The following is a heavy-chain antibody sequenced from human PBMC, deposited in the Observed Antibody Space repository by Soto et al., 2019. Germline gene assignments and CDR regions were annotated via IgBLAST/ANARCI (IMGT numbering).Heavy chain of an antibody. D-gene: IGHD3-10*01. CDR1: GFTLSRYS. CDR2: ISSSSRTT. V-gene: IGHV3-48*02. CDR3: VRGEVTLDSYGSPESYYPDC. J-gene: IGHJ4*02. Sequence: EVQLEESGGGLVQPGGSLRLSCVASGFTLSRYSMNWVRQAPGKGLEWVSYISSSSRTTSYADSVQGRFTISRDNAKNSLFLQMNGLGDEDTAVYYCVRGEVTLDSYGSPESYYPDCWGQGTLVTVSS.